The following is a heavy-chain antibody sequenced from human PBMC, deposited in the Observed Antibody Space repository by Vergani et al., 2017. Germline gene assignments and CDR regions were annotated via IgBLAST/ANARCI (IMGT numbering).Heavy chain of an antibody. D-gene: IGHD3-22*01. CDR1: GGTFSSYA. CDR3: ACARAHYYDSSGYYFDY. J-gene: IGHJ4*02. Sequence: QVQLVQSGAEVKKPGSSVKVSCKASGGTFSSYAISWVRQAPGQGLEWMGGIIPIFGTANYAQKFQGRVTITADESTSTAYMELSSLRSEDTAVYYCACARAHYYDSSGYYFDYWGQGTLVTVSS. V-gene: IGHV1-69*01. CDR2: IIPIFGTA.